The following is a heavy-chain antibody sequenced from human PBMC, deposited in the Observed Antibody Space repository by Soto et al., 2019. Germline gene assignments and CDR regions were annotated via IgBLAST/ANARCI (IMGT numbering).Heavy chain of an antibody. J-gene: IGHJ4*02. V-gene: IGHV3-7*04. CDR1: GFTFSSNW. D-gene: IGHD6-19*01. Sequence: EVQLVESGGDLVQPGGSLRLSCAASGFTFSSNWMSWVRQAAGQGLEWVANVNQDGSGRYYVDSVKGRFTISRDNAKNSLDLQMNSLRAEDTAVYYGARDSGYNSGWGYGGQGTLVIVSS. CDR3: ARDSGYNSGWGY. CDR2: VNQDGSGR.